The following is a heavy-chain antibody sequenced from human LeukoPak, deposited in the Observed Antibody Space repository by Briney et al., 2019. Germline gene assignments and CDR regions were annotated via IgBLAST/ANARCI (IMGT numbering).Heavy chain of an antibody. CDR3: AELGITMIGGV. Sequence: GGSLRLSCAASGFTLATYSMNWVRQAPGKGLEWVSSISSSSAYIYYADSVKGRFTISRDNAKNSLYLQMNSLRAEDTAVYYCAELGITMIGGVWGKGTTVTISS. CDR2: ISSSSAYI. J-gene: IGHJ6*04. V-gene: IGHV3-21*01. D-gene: IGHD3-10*02. CDR1: GFTLATYS.